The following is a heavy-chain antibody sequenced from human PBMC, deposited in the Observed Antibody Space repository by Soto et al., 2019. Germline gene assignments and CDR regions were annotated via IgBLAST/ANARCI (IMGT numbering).Heavy chain of an antibody. CDR2: IYPGDSDT. Sequence: PGESLKISCESSGYTFANYWIGWVRQVPGKGLEWMGIIYPGDSDTRYSPSFQGQVTISADKSISTAYLQWSSLKASDTAMYYCARQSSSGWWPPIGYYYYGMDVWGQGTTVTVSS. CDR1: GYTFANYW. CDR3: ARQSSSGWWPPIGYYYYGMDV. D-gene: IGHD6-19*01. J-gene: IGHJ6*02. V-gene: IGHV5-51*01.